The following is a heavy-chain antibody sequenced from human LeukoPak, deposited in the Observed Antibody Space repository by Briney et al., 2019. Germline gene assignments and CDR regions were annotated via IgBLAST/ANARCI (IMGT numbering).Heavy chain of an antibody. CDR3: ARDLVASPYYYYYGMDV. CDR1: GYTFINFY. CDR2: INPNSGGT. Sequence: ASVKVSCKASGYTFINFYIHWVRQAPGQGLEWMGWINPNSGGTNYAQKFQGRVTMTRDTSISTAYMELSRLRSDDTAVYYCARDLVASPYYYYYGMDVWGQGTTVTVSS. J-gene: IGHJ6*02. V-gene: IGHV1-2*02.